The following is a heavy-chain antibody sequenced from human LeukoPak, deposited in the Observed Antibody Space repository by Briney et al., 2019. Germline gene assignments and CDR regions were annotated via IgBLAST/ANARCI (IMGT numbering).Heavy chain of an antibody. Sequence: PGGSLRLSCAASGFTFSSFEMNWVRQAPGKGLEWVSYISSSGSIINYADSVKGRFTISRDNAKNSLYLQMNSLRAEDTAVYYCARLLGWSGPINWFDPWGRGTLVTVSS. D-gene: IGHD3-3*01. J-gene: IGHJ5*02. V-gene: IGHV3-48*03. CDR1: GFTFSSFE. CDR3: ARLLGWSGPINWFDP. CDR2: ISSSGSII.